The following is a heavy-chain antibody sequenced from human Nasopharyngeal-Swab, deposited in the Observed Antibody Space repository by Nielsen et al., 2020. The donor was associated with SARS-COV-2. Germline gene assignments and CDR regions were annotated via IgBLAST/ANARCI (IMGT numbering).Heavy chain of an antibody. J-gene: IGHJ6*02. CDR3: AAAKAARQGYYYYGMDV. V-gene: IGHV1-58*01. Sequence: SVKVSCKAYGFTFTSSAVQWVRQARGQRFEWIGWIVVGSGNTNYAQKFQERVTITRDMSTSTAYMELSSLRSEDTAVYYCAAAKAARQGYYYYGMDVWGQGTTVTVSS. CDR2: IVVGSGNT. D-gene: IGHD6-6*01. CDR1: GFTFTSSA.